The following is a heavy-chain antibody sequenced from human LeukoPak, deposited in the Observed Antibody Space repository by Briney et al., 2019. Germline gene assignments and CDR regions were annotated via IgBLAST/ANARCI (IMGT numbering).Heavy chain of an antibody. D-gene: IGHD3-3*01. CDR1: GFTFSNYW. Sequence: GGSLRLSCAASGFTFSNYWMGWVRQAPGKRLEWVANMNIDGSEKYYADSVKGRFSISRDNARNSVYLQMASLRVEDTAVYYCARDPTIFVLFNYYYGMDVWGQGTTVTVSS. V-gene: IGHV3-7*01. J-gene: IGHJ6*02. CDR3: ARDPTIFVLFNYYYGMDV. CDR2: MNIDGSEK.